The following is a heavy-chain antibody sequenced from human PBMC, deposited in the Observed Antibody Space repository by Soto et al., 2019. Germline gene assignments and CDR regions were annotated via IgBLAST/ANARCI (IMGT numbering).Heavy chain of an antibody. CDR2: INPNSGGT. J-gene: IGHJ5*02. V-gene: IGHV1-2*04. CDR1: GYTFTGYY. CDR3: ERVVGSGSYYKVNWLDX. D-gene: IGHD3-10*01. Sequence: SVKVSFKSSGYTFTGYYMHWVRQAPGQGLEWMGCINPNSGGTNYSQNFQGWFTMTRDTSKNQFSLKLSSVTSADTAVYYCERVVGSGSYYKVNWLDXWGQGTLVTVS.